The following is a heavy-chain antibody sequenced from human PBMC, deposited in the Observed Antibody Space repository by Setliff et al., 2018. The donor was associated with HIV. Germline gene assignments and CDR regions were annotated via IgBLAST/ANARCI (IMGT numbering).Heavy chain of an antibody. CDR3: ARLRETEGKYYLSARRGGARTVDY. J-gene: IGHJ4*02. CDR1: GASLSDYY. CDR2: INHRGGT. Sequence: SETLSLTCAVHGASLSDYYWNWIRQSPGKGLEWIGEINHRGGTNYNPTFKNRLAMSVDPSKNQFSLHLGSVTAADTAVYYCARLRETEGKYYLSARRGGARTVDYWGQGTLVTSPQ. D-gene: IGHD6-6*01. V-gene: IGHV4-34*01.